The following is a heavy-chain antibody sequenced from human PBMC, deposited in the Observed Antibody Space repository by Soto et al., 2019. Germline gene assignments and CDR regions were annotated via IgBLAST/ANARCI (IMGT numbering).Heavy chain of an antibody. J-gene: IGHJ6*02. CDR3: ARCDGAGHDYAMDV. Sequence: QVQLVESGGGVVQPGRSLRLSCAASRFTFSSYAMHWVRQAPGKGLEWVAVMSFDGSNEFYADSVKGRFTISRDNSKGTLYLQMNSLRPDDTAVYYCARCDGAGHDYAMDVWGQGTTVIVSS. CDR2: MSFDGSNE. V-gene: IGHV3-30-3*01. CDR1: RFTFSSYA. D-gene: IGHD5-12*01.